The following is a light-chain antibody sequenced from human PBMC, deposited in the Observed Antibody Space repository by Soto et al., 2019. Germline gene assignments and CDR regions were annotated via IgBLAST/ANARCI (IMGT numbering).Light chain of an antibody. V-gene: IGKV3-15*01. J-gene: IGKJ1*01. CDR2: GAS. CDR1: QSFSSN. Sequence: IEMTQSPATLSVSPGERGTLSCRASQSFSSNLVWYQQKPGQAPRLLIYGASTRVTGIPARFSGSGSGTEFTLTISSLQSEDFAVYYCQQYHNWWTFGQGTKVDIK. CDR3: QQYHNWWT.